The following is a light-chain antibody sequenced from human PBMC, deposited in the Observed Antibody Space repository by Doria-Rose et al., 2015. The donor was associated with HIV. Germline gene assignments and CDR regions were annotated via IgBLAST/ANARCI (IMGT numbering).Light chain of an antibody. CDR3: AAWDASLSGVV. CDR1: SSNIGSNS. Sequence: QSVLTQPPSASGTPGQRVTISCSGRSSNIGSNSVYWYQQLPGTAPKLLIYYNDQRPSGVPDRFSGSKSGTSASLAISGLRSDDEADYYCAAWDASLSGVVFGGGTKLTVL. J-gene: IGLJ2*01. CDR2: YND. V-gene: IGLV1-47*02.